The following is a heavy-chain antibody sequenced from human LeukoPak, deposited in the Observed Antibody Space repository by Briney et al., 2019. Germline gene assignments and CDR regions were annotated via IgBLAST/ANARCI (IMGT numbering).Heavy chain of an antibody. D-gene: IGHD6-6*01. CDR2: INHRGST. J-gene: IGHJ4*02. V-gene: IGHV4-34*01. CDR3: ARGLRQLVRSWHY. Sequence: SETLSLTCAVYGGSFSGYYWSWIRQPPGKGLEWIGEINHRGSTNYNPSLKSRVIISVDTSKNQFSLKLSSVTAADTAVYYCARGLRQLVRSWHYWGQGTLVTVSS. CDR1: GGSFSGYY.